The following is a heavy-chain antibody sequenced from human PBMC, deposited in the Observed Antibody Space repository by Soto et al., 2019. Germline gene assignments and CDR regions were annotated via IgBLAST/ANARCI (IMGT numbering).Heavy chain of an antibody. CDR1: GFTFSSYW. D-gene: IGHD3-10*01. CDR3: ARDGYYYGSGSYFDFDY. CDR2: IKQDGSEK. Sequence: PGGSLRLSCAASGFTFSSYWMSWVRQAPGKGLEWVANIKQDGSEKYYVDSVKGRFTISRDNAKNSLYLQMNSLRAEDTAVYYCARDGYYYGSGSYFDFDYWGQGTLVTVS. J-gene: IGHJ4*02. V-gene: IGHV3-7*03.